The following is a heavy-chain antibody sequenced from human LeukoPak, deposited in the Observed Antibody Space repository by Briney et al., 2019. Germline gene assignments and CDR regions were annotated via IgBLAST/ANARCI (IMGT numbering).Heavy chain of an antibody. D-gene: IGHD6-13*01. J-gene: IGHJ4*02. CDR2: MNPNSGNT. CDR3: ARGTNIADLGY. CDR1: GYTFTSYD. V-gene: IGHV1-8*01. Sequence: ASVKVSCKASGYTFTSYDINWVRQATGQRLEWMGWMNPNSGNTGYAQKLQGRVTITRNTSISTAYMELSSLRSEDTAVYYCARGTNIADLGYWGQGTLVTVSS.